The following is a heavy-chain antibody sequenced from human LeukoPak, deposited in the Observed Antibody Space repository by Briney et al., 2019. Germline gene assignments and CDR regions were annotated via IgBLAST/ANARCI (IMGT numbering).Heavy chain of an antibody. V-gene: IGHV3-21*04. CDR1: GFTFSSYS. Sequence: GGSLRLSCAASGFTFSSYSMNWVRQAPGKGLEWVSSISSSSSYIYYADSVKGRFTISRDNAKNSLYLQMNSLRAEDTAVYYCAKDSGSGPKLGYFDYWGQGTLVTVSS. D-gene: IGHD2-15*01. J-gene: IGHJ4*02. CDR2: ISSSSSYI. CDR3: AKDSGSGPKLGYFDY.